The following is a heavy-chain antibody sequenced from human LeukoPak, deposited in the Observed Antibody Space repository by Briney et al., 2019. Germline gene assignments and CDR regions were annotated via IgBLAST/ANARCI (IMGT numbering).Heavy chain of an antibody. CDR2: VIPMFATA. CDR3: ARGLHGDYGYFDY. D-gene: IGHD4-17*01. J-gene: IGHJ4*02. Sequence: SVKVSCKASGGTFSSYAISWVRQAPGQGLEWMGGVIPMFATANYAPKFQDRVTITADESTSTAYMELRSLRSEDTAVYHCARGLHGDYGYFDYWGQGTLVTVSS. V-gene: IGHV1-69*13. CDR1: GGTFSSYA.